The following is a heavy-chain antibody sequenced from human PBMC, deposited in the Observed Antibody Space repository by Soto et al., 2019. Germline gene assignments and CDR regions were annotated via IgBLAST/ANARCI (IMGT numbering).Heavy chain of an antibody. CDR3: ARDKAGYCSGGSCIRYYFDY. Sequence: PGGSLRLSCAASGFTFSSYAMHWVRQAPGKGLEWVAVISYDGSNKYYADSVKGRFTISRDNSKNTLYLQMNSLRAEDTAVYYCARDKAGYCSGGSCIRYYFDYWGQGTLVTVSS. V-gene: IGHV3-30-3*01. CDR2: ISYDGSNK. D-gene: IGHD2-15*01. J-gene: IGHJ4*02. CDR1: GFTFSSYA.